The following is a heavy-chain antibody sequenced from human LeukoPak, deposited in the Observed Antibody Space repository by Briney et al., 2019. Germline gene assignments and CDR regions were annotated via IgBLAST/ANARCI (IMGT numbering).Heavy chain of an antibody. V-gene: IGHV3-23*01. CDR1: GFTFSNYV. CDR2: ILGTGDYT. CDR3: VKRAAAGSGFDY. Sequence: GGSLRLSCVASGFTFSNYVMTWVRQAPGKGLEWVSSILGTGDYTYYADSVKGRFTISRDNSKNTLYLQMNSLRAEDTAIYFCVKRAAAGSGFDYWGQGTLVTVSS. J-gene: IGHJ4*02. D-gene: IGHD6-13*01.